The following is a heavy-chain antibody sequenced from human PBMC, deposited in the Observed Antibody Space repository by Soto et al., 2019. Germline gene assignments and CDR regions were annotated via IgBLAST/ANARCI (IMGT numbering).Heavy chain of an antibody. D-gene: IGHD3-10*01. CDR1: GFTFSTAW. J-gene: IGHJ5*02. Sequence: PWGSLRLSCAASGFTFSTAWMTWVRQAPGRGLEWVARIKTTSDGGTIHYAAPVKGRFTISRDDSKDTLFLQMNSLKIEDTALYYCIRDPYGSTWGQGTLVTVSS. CDR3: IRDPYGST. V-gene: IGHV3-15*01. CDR2: IKTTSDGGTI.